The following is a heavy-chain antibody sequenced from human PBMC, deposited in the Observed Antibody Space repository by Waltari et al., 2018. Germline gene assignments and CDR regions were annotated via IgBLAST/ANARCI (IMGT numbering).Heavy chain of an antibody. Sequence: QVQLQESGPGLVKPSEILSLTCAVSGGSISSSYWWSWVRQPPGKGLEWSGEVYHSGPTNYNPSLKSRVTISVDKSKNQFSLKLSSVTAADTAVYFCVNHYETRGYGAFDIWGQGTMVTVSS. J-gene: IGHJ3*02. CDR2: VYHSGPT. V-gene: IGHV4-4*02. D-gene: IGHD3-22*01. CDR3: VNHYETRGYGAFDI. CDR1: GGSISSSYW.